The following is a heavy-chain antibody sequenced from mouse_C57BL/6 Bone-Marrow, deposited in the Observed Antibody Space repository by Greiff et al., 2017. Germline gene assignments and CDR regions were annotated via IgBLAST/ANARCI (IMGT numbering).Heavy chain of an antibody. V-gene: IGHV1-62-2*01. CDR2: FYPGSGSI. CDR3: ARHGYDGDYPPWCAY. CDR1: GYTFTEYT. D-gene: IGHD2-3*01. J-gene: IGHJ3*01. Sequence: VQLQQSGAELVKPGASVQLSCKASGYTFTEYTIHWVKQRSGQGLEWIGWFYPGSGSIKYNEKFKDKVTLTADKSSSTVYMELSRLASEDSAVYLCARHGYDGDYPPWCAYWGQGTLVTVSA.